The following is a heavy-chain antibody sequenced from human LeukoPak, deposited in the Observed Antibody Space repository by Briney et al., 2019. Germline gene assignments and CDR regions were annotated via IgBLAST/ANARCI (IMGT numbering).Heavy chain of an antibody. CDR3: VRDRPHNWFDP. CDR2: INTDGSRA. J-gene: IGHJ5*02. V-gene: IGHV3-74*01. CDR1: GFIFSDCW. Sequence: GGSLRLSCAASGFIFSDCWMHWVRQAPGKGLVWVSGINTDGSRATYADSVKGRFTFSRDNAKNTLYLQMSSLRDEDTAVYYCVRDRPHNWFDPWGQGTLVTVSS.